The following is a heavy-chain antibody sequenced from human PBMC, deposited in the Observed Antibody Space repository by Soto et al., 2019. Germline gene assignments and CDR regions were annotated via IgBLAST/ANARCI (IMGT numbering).Heavy chain of an antibody. Sequence: VQLVESGGGVVQPGRSLRLSCAASGFTFSSYAMHWVRQAPGKGLEWVAVISYDGSNKYYADSVKGRFTISIDNSKNTLYLQMNSLRAEDTTVYYLARDYYHFNSGDGFSMDVWGQENSVNVSS. D-gene: IGHD5-12*01. J-gene: IGHJ6*02. V-gene: IGHV3-30-3*01. CDR2: ISYDGSNK. CDR1: GFTFSSYA. CDR3: ARDYYHFNSGDGFSMDV.